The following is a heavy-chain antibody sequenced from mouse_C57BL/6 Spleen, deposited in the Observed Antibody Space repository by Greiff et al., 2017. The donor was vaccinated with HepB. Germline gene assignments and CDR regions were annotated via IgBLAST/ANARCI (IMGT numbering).Heavy chain of an antibody. CDR2: IWTGGGT. CDR1: GFSLTSYA. Sequence: QVQLQQSGPGLVAPSQCLSITCTVSGFSLTSYAISWVRQPPGKGLEWLGVIWTGGGTNYNSALKSRLSISKDNSKSQVFLKMNSLQTDDTARYYCARGLGRGLYYFDYWGKGTTLTVSS. D-gene: IGHD4-1*01. CDR3: ARGLGRGLYYFDY. J-gene: IGHJ2*01. V-gene: IGHV2-9-1*01.